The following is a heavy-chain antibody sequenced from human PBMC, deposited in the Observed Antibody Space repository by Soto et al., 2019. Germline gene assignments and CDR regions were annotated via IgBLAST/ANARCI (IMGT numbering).Heavy chain of an antibody. CDR2: INHSGST. D-gene: IGHD4-17*01. CDR3: ARGRRRTTVTTRDAFDI. CDR1: GGSFSGYY. Sequence: SETLSLTCAVYGGSFSGYYWSWIRQPPGKGLEWIGEINHSGSTNYNPSLKSRVTISVDTSKNQFSLKLSSVTAADTAVYYCARGRRRTTVTTRDAFDIWGQGTMVTVSS. J-gene: IGHJ3*02. V-gene: IGHV4-34*01.